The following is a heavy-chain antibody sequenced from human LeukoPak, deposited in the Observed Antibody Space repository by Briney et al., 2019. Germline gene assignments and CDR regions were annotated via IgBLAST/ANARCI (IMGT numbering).Heavy chain of an antibody. CDR1: GGSISSHY. D-gene: IGHD1-26*01. CDR2: IHTSGIT. CDR3: ARDLGSNYVYFDY. V-gene: IGHV4-4*07. Sequence: SETLPLTCTVSGGSISSHYWSWLRQPAGKGLEYIGRIHTSGITNYNPSLKSRVTMSGDTSKNQFYLNLRSVTAADTAVYYCARDLGSNYVYFDYWGQGSLVTVSS. J-gene: IGHJ4*02.